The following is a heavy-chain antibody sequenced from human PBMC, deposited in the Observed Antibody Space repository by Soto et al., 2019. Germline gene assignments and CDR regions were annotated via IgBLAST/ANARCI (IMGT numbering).Heavy chain of an antibody. CDR2: TAYTGNT. D-gene: IGHD4-4*01. Sequence: SETLSLTCVVSGGSITSYHWSWIRQFPGKGLEWIAYTAYTGNTNYNPSLKSRVTISVDTSKNQFSLKLSSVTAADTAVYYCARTTMKWIRYYGMDVWGQGTTVTVSS. V-gene: IGHV4-59*12. J-gene: IGHJ6*02. CDR3: ARTTMKWIRYYGMDV. CDR1: GGSITSYH.